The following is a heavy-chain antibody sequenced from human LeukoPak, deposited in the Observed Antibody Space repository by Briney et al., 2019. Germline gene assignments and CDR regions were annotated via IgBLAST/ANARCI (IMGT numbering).Heavy chain of an antibody. J-gene: IGHJ4*02. D-gene: IGHD4-17*01. V-gene: IGHV3-74*01. CDR2: ISPDGSTT. CDR1: GFTFSSYW. CDR3: AREGDYGDYFDY. Sequence: GGSLRLSCAASGFTFSSYWMHWVRQAPGKGLVWVSRISPDGSTTGHADSVKGRFTTSRDNAKNTLYLQMNSLRAEDTAVYYCAREGDYGDYFDYWGQGTLVTVSS.